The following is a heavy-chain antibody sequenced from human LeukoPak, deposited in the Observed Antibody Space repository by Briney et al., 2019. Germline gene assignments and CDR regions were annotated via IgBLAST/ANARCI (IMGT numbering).Heavy chain of an antibody. CDR2: IYYSGST. D-gene: IGHD6-13*01. CDR1: GGSISSYY. CDR3: ARESSGDIAAAGTFGY. Sequence: SETLSLTCTVSGGSISSYYWSWIRQSPGKGLEWIGYIYYSGSTNYNPSLKSRVTISVDTSKNQFSLKLSSVTAADTAVYYCARESSGDIAAAGTFGYWGQGTLVTVSS. V-gene: IGHV4-59*01. J-gene: IGHJ4*02.